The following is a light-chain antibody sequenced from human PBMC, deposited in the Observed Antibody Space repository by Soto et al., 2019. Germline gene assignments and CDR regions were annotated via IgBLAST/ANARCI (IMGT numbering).Light chain of an antibody. Sequence: DIQMTQSPSSLSASVGDTVTITCRASQSISSYLNWYQQKPGKAPKFLIYDASTLQGGVPSRFSGSGSGTDFTLTISSLQPEDFATYYCQQSFDTPLTFGPGTKVDIK. CDR2: DAS. V-gene: IGKV1-39*01. J-gene: IGKJ3*01. CDR3: QQSFDTPLT. CDR1: QSISSY.